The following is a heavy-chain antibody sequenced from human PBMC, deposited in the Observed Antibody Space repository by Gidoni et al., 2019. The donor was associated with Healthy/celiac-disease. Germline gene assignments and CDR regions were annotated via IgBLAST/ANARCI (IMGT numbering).Heavy chain of an antibody. D-gene: IGHD6-19*01. CDR2: ISWNSGSI. CDR1: GFTFDDYA. Sequence: EVQLVESGGGLVQPGRSLRLSCAASGFTFDDYAMHWVRQAPGKGLEWVSGISWNSGSIGYADSVKGRFTISRDNAKNSLYLQMNSLRAEDTALYYCAKGRFGYSSGWYNDYWGQGTLVTVSS. CDR3: AKGRFGYSSGWYNDY. J-gene: IGHJ4*02. V-gene: IGHV3-9*01.